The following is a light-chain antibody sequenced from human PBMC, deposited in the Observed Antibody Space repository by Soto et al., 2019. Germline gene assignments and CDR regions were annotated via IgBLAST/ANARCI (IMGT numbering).Light chain of an antibody. V-gene: IGKV3-15*01. CDR3: QQRSNWP. Sequence: EIVMTQSPATLSVSPGERATLSCRASQSVSSNLAWYQQKPGQAPRLLIYGASTRATGIPARFSGSGSGTEFTLTISSLEPEDFAVYYCQQRSNWPFGQGTRL. CDR2: GAS. CDR1: QSVSSN. J-gene: IGKJ5*01.